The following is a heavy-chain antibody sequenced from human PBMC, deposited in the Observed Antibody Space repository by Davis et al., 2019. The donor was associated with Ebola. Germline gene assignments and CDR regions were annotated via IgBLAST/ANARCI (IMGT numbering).Heavy chain of an antibody. CDR3: ARDGSNSYLDY. CDR1: GFTFSNYG. J-gene: IGHJ4*02. V-gene: IGHV3-21*01. Sequence: GESLKISCAASGFTFSNYGMNWVRQAPGKGLECVSSIGSTTNFIYYADSVKGRFTISRDNAKNSLYLQMNSLRAEDTAVYYCARDGSNSYLDYWGQGNLVTVSS. CDR2: IGSTTNFI. D-gene: IGHD6-6*01.